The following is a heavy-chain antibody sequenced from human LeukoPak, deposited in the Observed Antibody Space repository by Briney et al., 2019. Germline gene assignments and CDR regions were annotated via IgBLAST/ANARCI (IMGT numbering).Heavy chain of an antibody. CDR2: IFYSGST. CDR3: ARFERRTRDAFDI. V-gene: IGHV4-39*06. J-gene: IGHJ3*02. Sequence: SETLSLTCIVSGGSNNLSPYYWGWIRQPPGKGLEWIGIIFYSGSTYYSPSLNSRVIISEDTPKNQFTLNLSSVTAADTAVYYCARFERRTRDAFDIWGQGTMVTVSS. CDR1: GGSNNLSPYY.